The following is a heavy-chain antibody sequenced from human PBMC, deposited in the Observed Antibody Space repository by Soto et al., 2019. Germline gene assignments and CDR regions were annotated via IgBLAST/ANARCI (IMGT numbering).Heavy chain of an antibody. CDR1: GGTFINYS. D-gene: IGHD3-16*02. J-gene: IGHJ4*02. CDR3: ASWGSYRFGVNFDY. V-gene: IGHV1-69*16. Sequence: QVQLVQSGAEVKKPGSSVKVSCKASGGTFINYSISWVRQAPGQGLEWMGGIIPLLDTPNYAQRFQGRVAITTDESTRTTYMELSSLRSDDTAVYYCASWGSYRFGVNFDYWGQGTLVTVSS. CDR2: IIPLLDTP.